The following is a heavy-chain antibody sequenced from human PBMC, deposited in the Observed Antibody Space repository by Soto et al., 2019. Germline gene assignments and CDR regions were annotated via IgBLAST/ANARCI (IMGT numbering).Heavy chain of an antibody. Sequence: WGSLRLSCVASGLTFIVSAMCLCRQAPGKGLEWVSTTGISGRTTYYGDSVKGRFTVSRDNSKNTLDLQMSSLRAEDTAVYYCATVHNTSRSFNYWGRGTLVTVSS. D-gene: IGHD1-20*01. V-gene: IGHV3-23*01. J-gene: IGHJ4*02. CDR1: GLTFIVSA. CDR2: TGISGRTT. CDR3: ATVHNTSRSFNY.